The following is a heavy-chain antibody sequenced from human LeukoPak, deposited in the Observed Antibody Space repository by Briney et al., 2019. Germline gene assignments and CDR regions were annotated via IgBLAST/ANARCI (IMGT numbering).Heavy chain of an antibody. CDR2: IYYSGTT. V-gene: IGHV4-39*01. D-gene: IGHD6-13*01. J-gene: IGHJ6*02. Sequence: SETLSLTCAVSGGSINSSDYYWGWIRQPPGKGLEWIGSIYYSGTTYYNPSLKSRVTISVATSKNQFSLKLSSVTAADTAVYYCARHDSSSHARGLGMDVWGQGTTVTVS. CDR3: ARHDSSSHARGLGMDV. CDR1: GGSINSSDYY.